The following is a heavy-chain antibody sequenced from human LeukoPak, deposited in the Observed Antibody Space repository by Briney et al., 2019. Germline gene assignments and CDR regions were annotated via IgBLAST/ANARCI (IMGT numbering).Heavy chain of an antibody. D-gene: IGHD3/OR15-3a*01. V-gene: IGHV3-74*01. J-gene: IGHJ4*02. CDR1: GFTFSRFW. Sequence: PGGSLRLSCAASGFTFSRFWMHWVRQAPGKGLVWVSRINSDGSSTTYADSVKGRFTISRDNAKNTLYLQMNSVRVEDTAVYYCVRGDFYIDYWGQGTLVTVSS. CDR3: VRGDFYIDY. CDR2: INSDGSST.